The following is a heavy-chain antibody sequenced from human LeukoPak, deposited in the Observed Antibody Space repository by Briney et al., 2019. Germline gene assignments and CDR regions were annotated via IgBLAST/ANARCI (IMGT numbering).Heavy chain of an antibody. CDR1: GFTFSSYA. CDR2: ISYDGSNK. D-gene: IGHD3-10*01. V-gene: IGHV3-30-3*01. J-gene: IGHJ4*02. Sequence: GRSLRLSCAASGFTFSSYAMHWVRQAPGKGLEWVAVISYDGSNKYYADSVKGRFTISRDNSKNTLYLQMNGLRAEDTAVYYCARDRQYYYGSGVFDYWGQGTLVTVSS. CDR3: ARDRQYYYGSGVFDY.